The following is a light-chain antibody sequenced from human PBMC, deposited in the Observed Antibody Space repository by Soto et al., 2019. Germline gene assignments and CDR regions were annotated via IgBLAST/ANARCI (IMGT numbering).Light chain of an antibody. V-gene: IGLV2-8*01. CDR2: EVT. CDR3: SSYAGSDNPYV. CDR1: SGDVGGYDY. Sequence: GASGDVGGYDYVSWYQQHPGKAPKLMIYEVTKRPLGVPDRFSGSKSGNTASLTVSGLQAEDEADYYCSSYAGSDNPYVFGTGTKV. J-gene: IGLJ1*01.